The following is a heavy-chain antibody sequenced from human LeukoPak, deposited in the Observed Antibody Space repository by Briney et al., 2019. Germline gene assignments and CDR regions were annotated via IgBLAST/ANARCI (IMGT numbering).Heavy chain of an antibody. V-gene: IGHV3-7*01. Sequence: PGGSLRLSCAASGFTFSSYWMSWVRQAPGKGLEWVANIKQDGSEKYYVDSVKGRFTVSRDNARNSLYLQMNSLRAEDTAVYYCAREGGSDYHFDYWGQGTLVTASS. D-gene: IGHD4-17*01. CDR1: GFTFSSYW. CDR3: AREGGSDYHFDY. J-gene: IGHJ4*02. CDR2: IKQDGSEK.